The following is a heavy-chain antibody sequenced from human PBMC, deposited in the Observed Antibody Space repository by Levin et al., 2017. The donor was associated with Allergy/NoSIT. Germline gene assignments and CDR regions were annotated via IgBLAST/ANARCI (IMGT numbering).Heavy chain of an antibody. V-gene: IGHV4-39*01. CDR2: ISYSGGA. Sequence: SQTLSLTCSVSGGFISSSTYYWGWIRQPPGKGLEWIGSISYSGGAYYNPSLKSRVTISVDTSKNQFSLKLSSVTAADTAVYYCARLGDSSGWYGPLWGQGTLVTVSS. CDR3: ARLGDSSGWYGPL. CDR1: GGFISSSTYY. D-gene: IGHD6-19*01. J-gene: IGHJ4*02.